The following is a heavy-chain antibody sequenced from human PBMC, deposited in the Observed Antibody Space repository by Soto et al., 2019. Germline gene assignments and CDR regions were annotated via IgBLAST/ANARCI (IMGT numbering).Heavy chain of an antibody. V-gene: IGHV4-30-2*01. CDR1: GGSISSGGYS. CDR3: ARDQGRIAAAGRYYYYYGMDV. D-gene: IGHD6-13*01. Sequence: PSETLSLTCAVSGGSISSGGYSWSWIRQPPGKGLEWIGYIYHSGSTYYNPSLKSRVTISVDRSKNQFSLKLSSVTAADTAVYYCARDQGRIAAAGRYYYYYGMDVWGQGTTVTVS. J-gene: IGHJ6*02. CDR2: IYHSGST.